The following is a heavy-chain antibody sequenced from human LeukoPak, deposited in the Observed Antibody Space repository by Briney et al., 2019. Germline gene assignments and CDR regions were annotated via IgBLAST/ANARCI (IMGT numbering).Heavy chain of an antibody. CDR2: MNPNSGNT. V-gene: IGHV1-8*03. CDR1: GYTLTSYD. D-gene: IGHD2-2*01. CDR3: AGLAYCSSTSCYGFDP. J-gene: IGHJ5*02. Sequence: ASVKVSCKASGYTLTSYDINWVRQATGQGLEWMGWMNPNSGNTGYAQKFQGRVTITRNTSISTAYMELSSLRSEDTAVYYCAGLAYCSSTSCYGFDPWDQGTLVTVSS.